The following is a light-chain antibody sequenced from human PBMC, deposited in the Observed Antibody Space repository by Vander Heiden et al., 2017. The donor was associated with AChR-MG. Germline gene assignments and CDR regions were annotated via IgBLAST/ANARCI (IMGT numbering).Light chain of an antibody. J-gene: IGKJ2*01. Sequence: ERVMTQSPATLSVSPGERVTLSCRASQGVSRDLAWYQQKPGQTPRLLIYDASTRATSVPDRVSGSGSGAEFTLTISSLQSEDFAIYYCQQYKNGPYTFGQGTKVEIK. V-gene: IGKV3-15*01. CDR3: QQYKNGPYT. CDR2: DAS. CDR1: QGVSRD.